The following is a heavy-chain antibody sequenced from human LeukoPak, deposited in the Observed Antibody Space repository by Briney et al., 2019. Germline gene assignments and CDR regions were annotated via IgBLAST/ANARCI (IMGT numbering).Heavy chain of an antibody. Sequence: PGGSLRLSCTASGFTFGDYAMSWVRQAPGKGLEWVSFIRSKAYGGTTEYAASVKGRFTISRDDSKSIAHLQMNSLKTGDTAVYYCTGHYDSSGYLPDYWGQGTLVTVSS. CDR3: TGHYDSSGYLPDY. V-gene: IGHV3-49*04. D-gene: IGHD3-22*01. CDR2: IRSKAYGGTT. CDR1: GFTFGDYA. J-gene: IGHJ4*02.